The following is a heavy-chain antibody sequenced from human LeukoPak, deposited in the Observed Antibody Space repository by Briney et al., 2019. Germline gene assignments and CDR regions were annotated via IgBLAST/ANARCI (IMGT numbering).Heavy chain of an antibody. V-gene: IGHV4-34*01. J-gene: IGHJ1*01. CDR1: GGSFSGYY. CDR3: ARTRGYSGYDLQH. CDR2: INHSGST. Sequence: PSETLSHTCAVYGGSFSGYYLSWIRQPPGKGLEWIGEINHSGSTNYNPSLKSRVTISVDTSKNQFSLKVSSVTAADTAVYYCARTRGYSGYDLQHWGQGTVVTVSS. D-gene: IGHD5-12*01.